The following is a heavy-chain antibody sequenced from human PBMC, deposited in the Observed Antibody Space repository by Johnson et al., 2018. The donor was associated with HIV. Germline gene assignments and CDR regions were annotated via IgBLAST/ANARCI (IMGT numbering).Heavy chain of an antibody. J-gene: IGHJ3*02. Sequence: QVQLVESGGGLVKPGGSLRLSCAVSGFIFRDYYMSWVRQAPGKGLEWVAFIRYDGSNKYYADSVKGRFTISRDNSKNTLDLQMNSLTIEDTAVFYCARDTGGGEPYDIWGQGTMVTVSS. CDR2: IRYDGSNK. V-gene: IGHV3-30*02. CDR1: GFIFRDYY. D-gene: IGHD2-21*01. CDR3: ARDTGGGEPYDI.